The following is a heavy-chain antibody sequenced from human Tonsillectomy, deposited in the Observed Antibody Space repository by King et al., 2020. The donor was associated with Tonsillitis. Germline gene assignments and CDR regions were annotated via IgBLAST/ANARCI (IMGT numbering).Heavy chain of an antibody. V-gene: IGHV1-3*01. CDR3: ARDMTSIDYYDSSAYVWGGDY. Sequence: AQLVQSGAEVKKPGASVKVSCKASGYTFTSYAMHWVRQAPGQRLEWMGWINAGNGNTKYSQKFQGRVTITRDTSASTAYMELSSLRSEDTAVYYCARDMTSIDYYDSSAYVWGGDYWGQGTLVTVSS. CDR2: INAGNGNT. D-gene: IGHD3-22*01. CDR1: GYTFTSYA. J-gene: IGHJ4*02.